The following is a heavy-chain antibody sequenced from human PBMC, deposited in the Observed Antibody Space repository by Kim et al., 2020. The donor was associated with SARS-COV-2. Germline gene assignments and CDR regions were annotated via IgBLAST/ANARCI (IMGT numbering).Heavy chain of an antibody. J-gene: IGHJ3*02. D-gene: IGHD1-26*01. CDR2: ISYSGST. V-gene: IGHV4-39*01. Sequence: SETLSLTCTVSGGSISSSSYYWGWIRQPPGKGLEWIGSISYSGSTYYNPSLKSRVTISVDTSKNQFSLKLSSVTDADTAVYYCARLPKLISGSYQGAFDIWGQGTMVTVSS. CDR3: ARLPKLISGSYQGAFDI. CDR1: GGSISSSSYY.